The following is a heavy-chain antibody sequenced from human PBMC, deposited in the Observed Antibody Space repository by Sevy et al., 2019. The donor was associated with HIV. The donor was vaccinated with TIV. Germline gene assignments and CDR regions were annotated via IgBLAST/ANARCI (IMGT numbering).Heavy chain of an antibody. D-gene: IGHD1-1*01. CDR3: ARPTGTDHTRIDY. CDR2: IYYSGST. Sequence: SETLSLTCTVSGGSIISSSYYWGWIRQPPGKGLEWIGSIYYSGSTYYNPSLKSRVTISVDTSKNQFSLKLSSVTAADTAVYYCARPTGTDHTRIDYWGQGTLVTVSS. CDR1: GGSIISSSYY. V-gene: IGHV4-39*01. J-gene: IGHJ4*02.